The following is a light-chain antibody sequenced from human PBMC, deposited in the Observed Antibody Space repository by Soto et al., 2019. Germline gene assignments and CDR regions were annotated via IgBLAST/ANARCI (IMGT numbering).Light chain of an antibody. V-gene: IGKV3-20*01. Sequence: EIVLTQSPGTLSLSPGERATLSCRAGQSLSSSYLAWYHQKSCRVPRLLIYGASSRATGIPDRFSGSGSGPDFTLTISRLEPEDFAVYYCQQYGSPPLTFGGGTKVDIK. CDR3: QQYGSPPLT. CDR1: QSLSSSY. J-gene: IGKJ4*01. CDR2: GAS.